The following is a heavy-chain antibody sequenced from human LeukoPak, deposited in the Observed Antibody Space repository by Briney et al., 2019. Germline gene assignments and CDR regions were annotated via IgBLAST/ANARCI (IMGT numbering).Heavy chain of an antibody. Sequence: PSETLSLTCTVSGDSISSYYWSWIRQPPGKGLEWIGYIYYSGSTNYNPSLKSRVTISVDTSKNQFSLKLSSVTAADTAVYYCARVWYYDILTGYRSAFDYWGQGTLVTVSS. CDR3: ARVWYYDILTGYRSAFDY. J-gene: IGHJ4*02. D-gene: IGHD3-9*01. CDR2: IYYSGST. V-gene: IGHV4-59*01. CDR1: GDSISSYY.